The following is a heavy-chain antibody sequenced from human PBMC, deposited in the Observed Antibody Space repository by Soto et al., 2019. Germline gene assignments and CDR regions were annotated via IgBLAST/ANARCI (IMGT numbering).Heavy chain of an antibody. CDR1: GGSISSYY. V-gene: IGHV4-59*08. Sequence: SETLSLTCTVSGGSISSYYWSWIRQPPGKGLEWIGYIYYSGSTNYNPSLNSRVTISVDTSKNQFSLKLSSVTAADTAVYYCARRVYDFWNRSYYYMDVWGKGTTVTVSS. J-gene: IGHJ6*03. D-gene: IGHD3-3*01. CDR2: IYYSGST. CDR3: ARRVYDFWNRSYYYMDV.